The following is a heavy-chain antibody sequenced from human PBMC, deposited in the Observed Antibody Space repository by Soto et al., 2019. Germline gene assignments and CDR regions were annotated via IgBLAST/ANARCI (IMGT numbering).Heavy chain of an antibody. V-gene: IGHV3-23*01. Sequence: EVQLLESGGGSVQPGGSLRLSCAASGFTFSSYAMSWVRQAPGKGLEWVSAISASGSPTYYADSVRGRFTVSRDNSKNTLYLQMISLRAEDTAVYYCAKNIESSDTRLGYWGQGTLVTVSS. CDR2: ISASGSPT. CDR1: GFTFSSYA. CDR3: AKNIESSDTRLGY. D-gene: IGHD3-22*01. J-gene: IGHJ4*02.